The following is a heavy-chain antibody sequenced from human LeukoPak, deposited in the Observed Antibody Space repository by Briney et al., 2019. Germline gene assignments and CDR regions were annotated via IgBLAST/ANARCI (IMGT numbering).Heavy chain of an antibody. V-gene: IGHV1-2*06. D-gene: IGHD6-6*01. J-gene: IGHJ6*03. Sequence: ASVKVSCKASGYTFTGYYMHWVRQAPGQGLEWMGRINPNSGSTNYAQEFQGRVTMTRDTSISTAYMELSRLRSDDTAVYYCARDSSSVNYYYYYYMDVWGKGTTVTVSS. CDR1: GYTFTGYY. CDR3: ARDSSSVNYYYYYYMDV. CDR2: INPNSGST.